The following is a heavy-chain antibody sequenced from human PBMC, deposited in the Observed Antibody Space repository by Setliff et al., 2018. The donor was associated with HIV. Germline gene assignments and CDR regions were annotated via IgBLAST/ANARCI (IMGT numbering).Heavy chain of an antibody. Sequence: SETLSLTCAVYGGSFSGYYWSWIRQPPGKGLEWLGEINHSGSTNYNPSLKSRVTISVDTSKNQSSLKLSSVTAADTAVYYCARLVATLRYNWFDPWGQGTLVTVSS. V-gene: IGHV4-34*01. D-gene: IGHD5-12*01. CDR1: GGSFSGYY. CDR2: INHSGST. CDR3: ARLVATLRYNWFDP. J-gene: IGHJ5*02.